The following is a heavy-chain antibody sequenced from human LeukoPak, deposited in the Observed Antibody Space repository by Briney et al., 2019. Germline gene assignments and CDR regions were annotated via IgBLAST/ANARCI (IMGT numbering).Heavy chain of an antibody. CDR1: SASTTSYY. CDR3: AGAGITMVRGVFRHFDF. V-gene: IGHV4-59*01. D-gene: IGHD3-10*01. CDR2: IYYSGST. J-gene: IGHJ4*02. Sequence: TLSLTSTVSSASTTSYYTSWIRHLHEKGMEWIGYIYYSGSTTYNHSLKSRVTISVDTSKNQFSLKLSSVTAADAAVYYCAGAGITMVRGVFRHFDFWGQGTLVTVSS.